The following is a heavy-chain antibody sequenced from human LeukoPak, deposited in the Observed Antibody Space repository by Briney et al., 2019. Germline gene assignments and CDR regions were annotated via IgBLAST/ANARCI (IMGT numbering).Heavy chain of an antibody. CDR3: ARASYCSGGSCYSDY. V-gene: IGHV1-18*01. D-gene: IGHD2-15*01. J-gene: IGHJ4*02. Sequence: ASVKVSCKASGYTFTSYSISWVRQAPGQGLEWMGWISAYNGNTIYAQKVKGRVPMTTDTSTSTAYMELRSLKSDDTAVYYCARASYCSGGSCYSDYWGQGTLVTVSS. CDR1: GYTFTSYS. CDR2: ISAYNGNT.